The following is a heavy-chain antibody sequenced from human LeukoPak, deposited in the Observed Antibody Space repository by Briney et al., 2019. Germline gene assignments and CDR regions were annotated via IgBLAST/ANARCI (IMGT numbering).Heavy chain of an antibody. Sequence: GGSLRLSCAASGFTFSSYSMNWVRQAPGKGLEWVSSISSSSSYIYYADSVKGRFTISRDNAKNSLYLQMNSLRAEDTAVYYCAREGYDWFDFDYWGQGTLVTVSS. V-gene: IGHV3-21*01. CDR3: AREGYDWFDFDY. CDR1: GFTFSSYS. D-gene: IGHD5-12*01. J-gene: IGHJ4*02. CDR2: ISSSSSYI.